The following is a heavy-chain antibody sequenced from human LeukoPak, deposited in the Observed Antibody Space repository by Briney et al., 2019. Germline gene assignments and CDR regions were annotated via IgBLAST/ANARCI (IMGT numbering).Heavy chain of an antibody. Sequence: PSETLSLTCTVSGGSISSYYWSWIRQPPGKGLEWIGYIYYSGSTNYNPSLKSRVTISVDTSKNQFSLKLSSVTAADTAVYYCAREYRTYYDILTGRSYFDYWGQGTLVAVSS. V-gene: IGHV4-59*01. J-gene: IGHJ4*02. CDR3: AREYRTYYDILTGRSYFDY. D-gene: IGHD3-9*01. CDR1: GGSISSYY. CDR2: IYYSGST.